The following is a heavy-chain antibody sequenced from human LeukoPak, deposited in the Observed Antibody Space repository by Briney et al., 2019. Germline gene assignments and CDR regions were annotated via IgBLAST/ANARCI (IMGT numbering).Heavy chain of an antibody. CDR3: ARVEGGSGWYYFDY. V-gene: IGHV4-38-2*01. Sequence: PSETLSLTCDVSGYSISGAYYWGWIRQPPGKGLEWIGTIYYSGSTNYNPSLKSRVTISVDTSKNHFSLKLSSVTAADTAVYYCARVEGGSGWYYFDYWGQGTLVTVSS. CDR1: GYSISGAYY. CDR2: IYYSGST. D-gene: IGHD6-19*01. J-gene: IGHJ4*02.